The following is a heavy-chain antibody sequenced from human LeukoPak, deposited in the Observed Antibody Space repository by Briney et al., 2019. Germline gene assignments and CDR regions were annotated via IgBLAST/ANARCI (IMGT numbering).Heavy chain of an antibody. Sequence: GESLKISCKGPGYSFTSYWIGWVRQMPGRGLEWMGIIYPGDSDTRYSPSFQGQVTISADKSISTAYLQWSSLKASDSAMYYCATNTMFRGIHAFGIWGQGTMVTVSS. D-gene: IGHD3-10*01. J-gene: IGHJ3*02. CDR1: GYSFTSYW. V-gene: IGHV5-51*01. CDR2: IYPGDSDT. CDR3: ATNTMFRGIHAFGI.